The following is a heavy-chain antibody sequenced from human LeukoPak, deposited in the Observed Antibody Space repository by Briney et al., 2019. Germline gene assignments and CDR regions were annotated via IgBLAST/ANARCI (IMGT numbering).Heavy chain of an antibody. D-gene: IGHD3-10*01. J-gene: IGHJ4*02. CDR3: ARGYIPMVRGVITLDY. CDR2: ISAYNGNT. Sequence: ASVKVSCKASGYTFTSYGISWVRQAPGQGLEWMGWISAYNGNTNYAQKLQGRVTMTTDTSTSTAYMELRSLRSDDTAVSYCARGYIPMVRGVITLDYWGQGTLVTVSS. CDR1: GYTFTSYG. V-gene: IGHV1-18*01.